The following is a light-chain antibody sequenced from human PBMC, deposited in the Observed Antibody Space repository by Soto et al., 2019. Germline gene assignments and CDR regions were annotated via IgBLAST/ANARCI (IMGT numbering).Light chain of an antibody. CDR2: DVS. CDR1: SSDVGGYNY. V-gene: IGLV2-14*01. CDR3: SSYTSSSTPLV. Sequence: QSALTQPASVSGSPGQSITISCTGTSSDVGGYNYVSWYQQHPGKAPKLMIYDVSNRPSGVSTRFSGSKSGNTASLTISGLQAEDEADDYCSSYTSSSTPLVFGGGTKVTVL. J-gene: IGLJ2*01.